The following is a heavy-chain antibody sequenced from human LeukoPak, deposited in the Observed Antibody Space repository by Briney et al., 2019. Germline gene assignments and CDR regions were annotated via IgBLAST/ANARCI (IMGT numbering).Heavy chain of an antibody. CDR1: GFTVSSNY. CDR3: ARDLTGDAYFDY. CDR2: IYSGGST. Sequence: GGSLRLSCEASGFTVSSNYMTWVRQAPGKGLEWVSIIYSGGSTYYADSVKGRFAISRDNSKNTLYLQMNSLRAEDTAVFYCARDLTGDAYFDYWGQGTLVTVSS. V-gene: IGHV3-66*01. D-gene: IGHD7-27*01. J-gene: IGHJ4*02.